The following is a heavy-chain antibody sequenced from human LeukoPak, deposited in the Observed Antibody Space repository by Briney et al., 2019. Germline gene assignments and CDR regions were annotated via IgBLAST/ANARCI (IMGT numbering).Heavy chain of an antibody. Sequence: SETLSLTCTVFGGSISSYYWSWIRQPPGKGLEWIGYIYYSGSTNYNPSLKSRVTISVDTSKNQFSLKLSSVTAADTAVYYCARERLWFGELGAFDIWGQGTMVTVSS. V-gene: IGHV4-59*01. CDR1: GGSISSYY. J-gene: IGHJ3*02. D-gene: IGHD3-10*01. CDR2: IYYSGST. CDR3: ARERLWFGELGAFDI.